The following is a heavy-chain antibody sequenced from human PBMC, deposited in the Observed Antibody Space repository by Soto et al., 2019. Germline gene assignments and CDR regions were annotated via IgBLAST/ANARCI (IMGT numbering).Heavy chain of an antibody. CDR2: INAGNGNT. J-gene: IGHJ4*02. V-gene: IGHV1-3*01. Sequence: ASVKVSCRASGYTFASDAMHWVRQAPGQRLEWMGWINAGNGNTKYSQKFQGRVTITRDTSASTAYMELSSLRSEDTAVYYCARDAISGYFDYWGQGTLVTVSS. D-gene: IGHD3-9*01. CDR3: ARDAISGYFDY. CDR1: GYTFASDA.